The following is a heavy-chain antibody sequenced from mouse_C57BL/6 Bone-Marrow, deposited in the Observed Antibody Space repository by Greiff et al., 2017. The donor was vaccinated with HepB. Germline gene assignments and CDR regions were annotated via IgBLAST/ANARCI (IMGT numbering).Heavy chain of an antibody. CDR2: IYPGDGDT. CDR3: ARSNWDWFAY. D-gene: IGHD4-1*01. J-gene: IGHJ3*01. V-gene: IGHV1-80*01. Sequence: QVQLKESGAELVKPGASVKISCKASGYAFSSYWMNWVKQRPGKGLEWIGQIYPGDGDTNYNGKFKGKATLTADKSSSTAYMQLSSLTSEDSAVYFCARSNWDWFAYWGQVTLVTVSA. CDR1: GYAFSSYW.